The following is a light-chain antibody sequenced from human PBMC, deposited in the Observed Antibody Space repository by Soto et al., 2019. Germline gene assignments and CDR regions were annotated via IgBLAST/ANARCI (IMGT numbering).Light chain of an antibody. CDR2: EVR. J-gene: IGLJ2*01. CDR1: SGDIGGYHY. V-gene: IGLV2-8*01. Sequence: QSVLTQPPSASGSPGQSVTISCTGTSGDIGGYHYVSWYQHHPGKAPKLIIYEVRKRPSGIPARFSGSMSGSTASLTVSGLQAEDEADYFCASYADTSDFVIFGGGTKLTVL. CDR3: ASYADTSDFVI.